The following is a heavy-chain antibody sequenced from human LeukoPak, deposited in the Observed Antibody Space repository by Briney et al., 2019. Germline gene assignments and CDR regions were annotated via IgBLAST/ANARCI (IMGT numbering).Heavy chain of an antibody. CDR3: ARDNYHTF. D-gene: IGHD5-24*01. V-gene: IGHV3-74*01. CDR1: GFTFSNSW. Sequence: AGGSLRLSCAASGFTFSNSWMHWVRQAPGKGLVWVSRIDTDGTNTHYADSVKGRFSISRDDAKNTLYLQMNSLRAEDTAVYYCARDNYHTFWGQGTMVTVSS. CDR2: IDTDGTNT. J-gene: IGHJ3*01.